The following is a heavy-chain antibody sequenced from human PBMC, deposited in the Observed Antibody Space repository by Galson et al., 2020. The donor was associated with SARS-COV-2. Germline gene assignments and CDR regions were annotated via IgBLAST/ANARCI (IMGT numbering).Heavy chain of an antibody. V-gene: IGHV4-31*02. J-gene: IGHJ4*02. D-gene: IGHD3-10*01. Sequence: ISSGGYYWSWIRQHPAKGLEWIGYIYYSGSTYYNPSLKSRVTISVDTSKNQFSLKLSAVTASDTAVYYCARDRPTYYGSGSYYFDYWGQGTLVTVSS. CDR3: ARDRPTYYGSGSYYFDY. CDR2: IYYSGST. CDR1: ISSGGYY.